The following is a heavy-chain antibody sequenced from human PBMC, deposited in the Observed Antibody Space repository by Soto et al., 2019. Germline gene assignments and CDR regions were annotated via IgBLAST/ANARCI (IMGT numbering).Heavy chain of an antibody. CDR3: ARHSSGFAAFDI. Sequence: GESLKISCKVSGYSFTSYWIAWVLQMPGKGLEWMGIIYPDDSDTRYSPSFQGQVTISADKSISTAFLQWSSLKASDTAMYYCARHSSGFAAFDIWGQGTMVTVSS. V-gene: IGHV5-51*01. CDR1: GYSFTSYW. D-gene: IGHD3-22*01. J-gene: IGHJ3*02. CDR2: IYPDDSDT.